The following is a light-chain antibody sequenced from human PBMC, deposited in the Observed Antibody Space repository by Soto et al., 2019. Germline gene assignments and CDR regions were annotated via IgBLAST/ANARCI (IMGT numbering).Light chain of an antibody. CDR2: MGS. CDR3: MQAIQIPLT. J-gene: IGKJ4*01. V-gene: IGKV2-28*01. CDR1: QSLLQSNGNHY. Sequence: DIVMTQSPLSLPVTPGEPASISCRSSQSLLQSNGNHYLDRYLQKPGQSPQLLIYMGSNRASTVPDRFSGSGSGTDFTLKISRVEAEDVGVYYCMQAIQIPLTFGGGTKVEIK.